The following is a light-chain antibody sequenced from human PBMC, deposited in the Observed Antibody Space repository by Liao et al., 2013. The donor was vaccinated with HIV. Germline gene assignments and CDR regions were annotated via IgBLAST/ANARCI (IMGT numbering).Light chain of an antibody. V-gene: IGLV3-1*01. CDR2: KGN. J-gene: IGLJ1*01. CDR3: QAWDSSTVV. Sequence: SYNLTQTPSLSVSPGQTANITCSEDPLGDGYVSWYQQKQGQSPLLVIFKGNRRPSGIPERFSGSSSGNTATLTISETQPLDEAVYYCQAWDSSTVVFGTGTRVTVL. CDR1: PLGDGY.